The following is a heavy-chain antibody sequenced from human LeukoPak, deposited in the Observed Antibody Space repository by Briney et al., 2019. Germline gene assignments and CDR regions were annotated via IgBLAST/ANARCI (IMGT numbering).Heavy chain of an antibody. CDR3: ARDALHCYDSSGYYYHHNWFDP. Sequence: PGRSLRLSCAASGFTFGSYAMHWVRQAPGTGLEWVAVIANGGSNKYYAGSVKGRFTISRDNSKNTLYLQMNSLRAEDTAVYYCARDALHCYDSSGYYYHHNWFDPWGQGTLVTVSS. CDR1: GFTFGSYA. D-gene: IGHD3-22*01. J-gene: IGHJ5*02. CDR2: IANGGSNK. V-gene: IGHV3-30-3*01.